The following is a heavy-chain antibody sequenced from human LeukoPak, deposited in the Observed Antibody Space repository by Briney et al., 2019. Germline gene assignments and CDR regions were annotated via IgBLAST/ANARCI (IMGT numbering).Heavy chain of an antibody. CDR3: AREGSWELHWFDP. CDR1: GGTFSSYA. D-gene: IGHD1-26*01. Sequence: SVKVSCRASGGTFSSYAISWVRQAPGQGLEWMGRIIPILGIANYAQKFQGRVTITADKSTSTAYMELSSLRSEDTAVYYCAREGSWELHWFDPWGQGTLVTVSS. J-gene: IGHJ5*02. CDR2: IIPILGIA. V-gene: IGHV1-69*04.